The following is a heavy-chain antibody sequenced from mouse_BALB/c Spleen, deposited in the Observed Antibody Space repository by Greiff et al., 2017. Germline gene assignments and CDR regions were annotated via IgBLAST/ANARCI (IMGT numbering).Heavy chain of an antibody. CDR1: GFTFSSYG. D-gene: IGHD2-2*01. CDR2: ISSGGSYT. CDR3: ARVYYGYDEEGYYAMDY. Sequence: DVKLVESGGDLVKPGGSLKLSCAASGFTFSSYGMSWVRQTPDKRLEWVATISSGGSYTYYPDSVKGRFTISRDNAKNTLYLQMSSLKSEDTAMYYCARVYYGYDEEGYYAMDYWGQGTSVTVSS. V-gene: IGHV5-6*02. J-gene: IGHJ4*01.